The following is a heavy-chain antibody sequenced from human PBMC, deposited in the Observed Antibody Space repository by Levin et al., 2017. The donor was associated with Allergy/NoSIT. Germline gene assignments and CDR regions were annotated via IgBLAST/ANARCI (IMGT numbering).Heavy chain of an antibody. V-gene: IGHV6-1*01. CDR3: ARVSTAAYTFDC. Sequence: SETLSLTCAISGDSVSSNSAAWNWIRQSPSRGPEWLGRTYYRSKWYNDYAESVKSRIIINPDTSKNQFSLQLHSVTPGDTAVYYCARVSTAAYTFDCWGQGTLVTVSS. CDR2: TYYRSKWYN. CDR1: GDSVSSNSAA. J-gene: IGHJ4*02. D-gene: IGHD6-13*01.